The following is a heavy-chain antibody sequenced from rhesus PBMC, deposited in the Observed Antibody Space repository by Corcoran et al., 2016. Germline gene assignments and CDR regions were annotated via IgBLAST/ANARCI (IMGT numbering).Heavy chain of an antibody. V-gene: IGHV4-122*02. D-gene: IGHD2-8*01. CDR3: ARDSDIVVVVSATSFDY. Sequence: QVQLQESGPGLVKPSETLSLTCAVSGGSISSGYYYWSWIRQPPGKGLEWIGYITYSGSTSYNPSLKSRGTSSRDTSNNQFSLKLSSVTAADTAVYYCARDSDIVVVVSATSFDYWGQGVLVTVSS. J-gene: IGHJ4*01. CDR1: GGSISSGYYY. CDR2: ITYSGST.